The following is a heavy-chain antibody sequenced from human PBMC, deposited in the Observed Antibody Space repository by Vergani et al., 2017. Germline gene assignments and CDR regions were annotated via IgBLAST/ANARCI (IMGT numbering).Heavy chain of an antibody. CDR2: IYWNDDQ. CDR3: VYRKNECGTTVCFYPFYCYYYMDV. V-gene: IGHV2-5*04. Sequence: QITLKESGPTLVKPTQTLTLTCTFSGFSLNTRGVSVAWIRQPPGKALDWLALIYWNDDQHYSPSLNNRVTITKDTSKNQVVLTMTNMDYVDTGTYYCVYRKNECGTTVCFYPFYCYYYMDVWGKGTTVTVSS. J-gene: IGHJ6*03. CDR1: GFSLNTRGVS. D-gene: IGHD1-1*01.